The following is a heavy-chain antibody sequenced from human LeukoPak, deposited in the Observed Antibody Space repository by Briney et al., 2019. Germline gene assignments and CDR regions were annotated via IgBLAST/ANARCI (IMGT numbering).Heavy chain of an antibody. CDR1: GFTFSSYG. CDR3: ARHGQRELMGRLRYYYYYMDV. D-gene: IGHD1-26*01. CDR2: ISYDGSNK. J-gene: IGHJ6*03. Sequence: GGSLRLSCAASGFTFSSYGMHWVRQAPGKGLEWVAVISYDGSNKYYADSVKGRFTISRDNSKNTLYLQMNSLRAEDTAVYYCARHGQRELMGRLRYYYYYMDVWGKGTTVTVSS. V-gene: IGHV3-30*03.